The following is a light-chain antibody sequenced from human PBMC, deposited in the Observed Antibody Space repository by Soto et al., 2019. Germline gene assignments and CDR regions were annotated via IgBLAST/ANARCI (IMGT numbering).Light chain of an antibody. CDR3: QQYNNWPPWT. V-gene: IGKV3-15*01. CDR1: QSVSSN. CDR2: GAS. J-gene: IGKJ1*01. Sequence: EVVLTQSPATLSVSPGERATLSCRASQSVSSNLAWFQQKPGQSPRLLIYGASTRAPGIPARFSASGSETEFTLTISSLQSEDFAVYYCQQYNNWPPWTFGQGTKVEIK.